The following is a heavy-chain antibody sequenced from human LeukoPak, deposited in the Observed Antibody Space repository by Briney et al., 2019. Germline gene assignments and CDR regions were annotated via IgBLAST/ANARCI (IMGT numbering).Heavy chain of an antibody. D-gene: IGHD6-25*01. CDR3: AREGGFYRPLDH. V-gene: IGHV4-4*02. Sequence: SETLSLTCDVSGGSVTSTNWWTWFRQPPGKGLEWIGEAHLDGRTNYNPSLKSRLVMSADLPENHISLKLTSVTAADTAVYYCAREGGFYRPLDHSGQGTLVTVSS. CDR2: AHLDGRT. CDR1: GGSVTSTNW. J-gene: IGHJ4*02.